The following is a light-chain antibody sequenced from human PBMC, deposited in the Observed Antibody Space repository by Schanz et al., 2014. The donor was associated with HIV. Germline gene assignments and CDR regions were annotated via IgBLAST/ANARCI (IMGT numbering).Light chain of an antibody. CDR1: AFNIGQNY. J-gene: IGLJ2*01. Sequence: QSVLTQPPSMSAAPGQRVTISCAGSAFNIGQNYVSWFQQFPGTTPKLLIYVTHQRPSEIPDRFSGSKTGTSATLAITGLQTEDEADYYCATWDTFLNGVVFGGGTKLTVL. CDR2: VTH. CDR3: ATWDTFLNGVV. V-gene: IGLV1-51*01.